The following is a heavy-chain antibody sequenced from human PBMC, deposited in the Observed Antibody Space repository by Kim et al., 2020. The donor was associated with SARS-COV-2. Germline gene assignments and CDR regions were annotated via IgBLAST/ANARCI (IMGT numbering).Heavy chain of an antibody. CDR3: AKSTAGGTKEGFDY. J-gene: IGHJ4*02. V-gene: IGHV3-23*01. Sequence: TVKSRFTISRDKYRSTVHLQMNSLRAEDTAVYYCAKSTAGGTKEGFDYWGQGTLVTVSS. D-gene: IGHD6-13*01.